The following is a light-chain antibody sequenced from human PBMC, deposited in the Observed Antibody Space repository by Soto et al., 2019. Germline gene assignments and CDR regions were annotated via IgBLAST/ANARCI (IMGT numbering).Light chain of an antibody. V-gene: IGLV2-14*01. Sequence: QSALTQPACVSGSPGQSIAISCTGTSSDVGGYNYVSWYQQHPGKTPNLMIYDVSNRPSGVSNRFSGSKSGNTASLTISGLEAEDEADYYCSSYTSIRTWVFGGGTKVTVL. CDR2: DVS. CDR3: SSYTSIRTWV. J-gene: IGLJ3*02. CDR1: SSDVGGYNY.